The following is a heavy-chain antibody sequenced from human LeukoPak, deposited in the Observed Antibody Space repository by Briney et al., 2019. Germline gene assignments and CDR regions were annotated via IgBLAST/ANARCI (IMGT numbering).Heavy chain of an antibody. Sequence: ASVKVSCKASGGTFSSYAISWVRQAPGQGLEWMGRIIPILGIANYAQKFQGRVTITADKSTSTAYMELSSLRSEDTAVYYCAREVLWFGEYGHFDYWGQGTLVTVSS. D-gene: IGHD3-10*01. CDR2: IIPILGIA. V-gene: IGHV1-69*04. J-gene: IGHJ4*02. CDR1: GGTFSSYA. CDR3: AREVLWFGEYGHFDY.